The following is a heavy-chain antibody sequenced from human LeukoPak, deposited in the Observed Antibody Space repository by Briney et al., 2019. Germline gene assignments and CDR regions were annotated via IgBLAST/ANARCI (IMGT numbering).Heavy chain of an antibody. CDR2: INPKRGGT. V-gene: IGHV1-2*02. Sequence: GASVKVSCKASGYTFTGYYMHSVRQAPGQGLEWMGWINPKRGGTNYAQKFQGRVTMTRDTSISTAYMELSRLRSDDTAVYYCASVTLSGYDGDYRGQGTLVPVSS. D-gene: IGHD5-12*01. CDR1: GYTFTGYY. CDR3: ASVTLSGYDGDY. J-gene: IGHJ4*02.